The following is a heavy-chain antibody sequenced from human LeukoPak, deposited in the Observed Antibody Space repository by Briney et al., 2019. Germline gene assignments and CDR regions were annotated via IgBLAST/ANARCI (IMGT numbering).Heavy chain of an antibody. V-gene: IGHV3-30-3*01. CDR3: ARDGHGVPLDY. Sequence: PGGSLRLSCAASGLSFSSYAMHWVRQAPGKGLEWVAVISYDGTEKYYGDSVKGRFTISRDNSKNTLYLRMNSLRAEDTALYYCARDGHGVPLDYWGQGTLVTVSP. D-gene: IGHD4-17*01. J-gene: IGHJ4*02. CDR1: GLSFSSYA. CDR2: ISYDGTEK.